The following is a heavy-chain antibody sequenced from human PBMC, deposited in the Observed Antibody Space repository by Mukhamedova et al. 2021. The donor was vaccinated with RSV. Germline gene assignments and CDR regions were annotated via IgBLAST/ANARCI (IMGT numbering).Heavy chain of an antibody. V-gene: IGHV3-30*04. D-gene: IGHD6-19*01. CDR3: ARVQDRGLSGWHYYGMDV. CDR2: ISYDGSIK. J-gene: IGHJ6*02. Sequence: WVRQAPGKGLEWVALISYDGSIKYYADSVKGRFTISRDNSRNTVYLHMNSLRPEDTAVYYFARVQDRGLSGWHYYGMDVWGLGTTV.